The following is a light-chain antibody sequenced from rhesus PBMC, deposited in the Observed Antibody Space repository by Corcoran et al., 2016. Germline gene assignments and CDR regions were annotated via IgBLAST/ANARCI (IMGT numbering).Light chain of an antibody. J-gene: IGKJ2*01. CDR1: QGISTW. CDR3: HQHNSYPYS. CDR2: AAS. V-gene: IGKV1-33*02. Sequence: DIQMTQSPSSLSASVGDRVTITCQASQGISTWLAWYQQKPGKAPKLLMYAASNLQSGVPSRFSGSGSGTDFTLHISSLQPEDFATYYCHQHNSYPYSFGQGTKVEIK.